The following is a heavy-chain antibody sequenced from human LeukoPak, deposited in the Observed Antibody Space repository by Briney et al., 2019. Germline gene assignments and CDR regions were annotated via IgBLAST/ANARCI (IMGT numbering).Heavy chain of an antibody. J-gene: IGHJ5*02. Sequence: SETLSLTCTVSGGSISSGGYYWSWIRQHPGKGLEWIGYIYYSGSTYYNPSLKSRVTISVDTSKNQFSLKLSSVTAADTAVYYCARAQYYDSSGPPGRFDPWGQGTLVTVSS. CDR1: GGSISSGGYY. CDR2: IYYSGST. D-gene: IGHD3-22*01. CDR3: ARAQYYDSSGPPGRFDP. V-gene: IGHV4-31*03.